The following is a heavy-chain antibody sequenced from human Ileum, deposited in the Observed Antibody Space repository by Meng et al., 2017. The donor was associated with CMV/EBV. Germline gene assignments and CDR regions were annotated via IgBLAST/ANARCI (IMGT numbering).Heavy chain of an antibody. CDR2: IWFDGSNK. CDR3: AAPRLFKVVFDY. D-gene: IGHD2-15*01. V-gene: IGHV3-30*02. CDR1: GFTFSTYG. J-gene: IGHJ4*02. Sequence: GGSLRLSCEASGFTFSTYGMYWVRQTPGKGLEWVASIWFDGSNKKYADSVKGRFTISRDNSKNTLYLQMSSLRADDTAVYYCAAPRLFKVVFDYWGPGTLVTVSS.